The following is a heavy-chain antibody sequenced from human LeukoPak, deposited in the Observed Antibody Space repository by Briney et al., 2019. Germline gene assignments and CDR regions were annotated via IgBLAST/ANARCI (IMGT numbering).Heavy chain of an antibody. Sequence: PGGSLRLSCGGSGFSFNRFWKHWVRQAPGKGLVWISRIKNDGRTTDYADSVKGRFTISRDNAKNTVYLQMNSLRAEDTAVYYCAREEPSISIFGVVPSYFDYWGEGALVTVSS. V-gene: IGHV3-74*01. CDR2: IKNDGRTT. CDR3: AREEPSISIFGVVPSYFDY. J-gene: IGHJ4*02. D-gene: IGHD3-3*01. CDR1: GFSFNRFW.